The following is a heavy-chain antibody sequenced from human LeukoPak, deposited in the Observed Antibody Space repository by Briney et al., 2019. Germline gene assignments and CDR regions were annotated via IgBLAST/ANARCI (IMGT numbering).Heavy chain of an antibody. Sequence: TSETLSLTCAVYGGSFSGYYWSWIRQPPGKGLEWIGEINHSGSTNYNPSLRSRVTISVDTSKNQFSLKLSSVTAADTAVYYCARRPGYSSSWYCDYWGQGTLVTVSS. J-gene: IGHJ4*02. V-gene: IGHV4-34*01. CDR3: ARRPGYSSSWYCDY. CDR2: INHSGST. CDR1: GGSFSGYY. D-gene: IGHD6-13*01.